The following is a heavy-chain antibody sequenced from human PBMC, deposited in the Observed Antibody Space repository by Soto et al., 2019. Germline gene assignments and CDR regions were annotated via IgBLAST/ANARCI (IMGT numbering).Heavy chain of an antibody. Sequence: PSETLSLTCTVSGGSISSYYWSWIRQPPGKGLEWIGYIYYSGSTNYNPSLKSRVTISVDTSKNQFSLKLSSVTAADTAMYYCARSYCSGGSCYGYWGQGTLVTVSS. CDR3: ARSYCSGGSCYGY. CDR2: IYYSGST. J-gene: IGHJ4*02. D-gene: IGHD2-15*01. CDR1: GGSISSYY. V-gene: IGHV4-59*01.